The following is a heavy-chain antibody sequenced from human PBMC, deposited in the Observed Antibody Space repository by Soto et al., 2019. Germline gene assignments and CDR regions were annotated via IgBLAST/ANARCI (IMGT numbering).Heavy chain of an antibody. CDR1: GYTFTSYY. CDR3: ARVYPSDTRYGYVGNNWFDP. D-gene: IGHD5-18*01. CDR2: INPSGGST. Sequence: QVQLVQSGAEVKKPGASVKVSCKASGYTFTSYYMHWVRQAPGQGLEWMGIINPSGGSTSYAQKFQGIVTMTRDTSTSTVYMELSSLRSEDTAVYYCARVYPSDTRYGYVGNNWFDPWGQGTLVTVSS. V-gene: IGHV1-46*03. J-gene: IGHJ5*02.